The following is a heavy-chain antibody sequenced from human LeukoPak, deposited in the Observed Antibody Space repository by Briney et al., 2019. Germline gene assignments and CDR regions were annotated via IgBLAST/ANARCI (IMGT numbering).Heavy chain of an antibody. J-gene: IGHJ4*02. V-gene: IGHV4-59*12. CDR3: AREIAVAGLDHFDY. Sequence: SETLSLTCTVSGGSISSYYWSWVRQPPGKGLEWIGYIYYSGSTNYSPSLKSRVTISVDTSKNQFSLRLSSVTAADTAVYYCAREIAVAGLDHFDYWGQGTLVTVSS. D-gene: IGHD6-19*01. CDR2: IYYSGST. CDR1: GGSISSYY.